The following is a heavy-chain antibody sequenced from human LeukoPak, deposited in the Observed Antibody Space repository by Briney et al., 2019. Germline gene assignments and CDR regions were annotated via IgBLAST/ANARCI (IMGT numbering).Heavy chain of an antibody. Sequence: AAGFGFSSSXXXXGXPXRGKGXXXXXXXSSNGGTTDYSNSVEGRFTISRDNSKNTLYLQMGSLRAEDTALYYCAKDSWGYYGSEEVTFDYWGQGTLATVS. D-gene: IGHD3-10*01. J-gene: IGHJ4*02. CDR2: XSSNGGTT. V-gene: IGHV3-64*01. CDR3: AKDSWGYYGSEEVTFDY. CDR1: GFGFSSSX.